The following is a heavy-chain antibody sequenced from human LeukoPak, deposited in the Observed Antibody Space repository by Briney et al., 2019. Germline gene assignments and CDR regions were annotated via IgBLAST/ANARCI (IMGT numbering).Heavy chain of an antibody. Sequence: GASVKVSCKASGGTFSSYAISWVRQAPGQGLEWMGGITPIFGTANYAQKFQGRVTITADESTSTAYMELSSLRSEDTAVYYCATDRRLSLWSGYYLDYWGQGTLVTVSS. CDR2: ITPIFGTA. CDR1: GGTFSSYA. J-gene: IGHJ4*02. D-gene: IGHD3-3*01. V-gene: IGHV1-69*13. CDR3: ATDRRLSLWSGYYLDY.